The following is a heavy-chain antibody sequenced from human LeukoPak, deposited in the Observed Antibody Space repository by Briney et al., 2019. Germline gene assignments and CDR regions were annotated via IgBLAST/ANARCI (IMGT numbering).Heavy chain of an antibody. CDR2: IKQDGSEK. D-gene: IGHD4-17*01. CDR3: AKAASTYGDYGWFDP. CDR1: GFTFSSYW. V-gene: IGHV3-7*01. J-gene: IGHJ5*02. Sequence: GGSLRLSCAASGFTFSSYWMSWVRQAPGKGLEWVANIKQDGSEKYYVDSVKGRFTISRDNAKNSLYLQMNSLRAEDTAVYYCAKAASTYGDYGWFDPWGQGTLVTVSS.